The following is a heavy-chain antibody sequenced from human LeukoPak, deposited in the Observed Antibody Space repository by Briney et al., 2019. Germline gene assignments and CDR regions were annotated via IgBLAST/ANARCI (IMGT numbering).Heavy chain of an antibody. CDR1: GFTFDDYA. J-gene: IGHJ3*02. CDR2: ISGDGGST. V-gene: IGHV3-43*02. CDR3: AIPATVTTPYDAFDI. D-gene: IGHD4-17*01. Sequence: GGSLRLSCAASGFTFDDYAMYWVRQAPGKGLEWVSLISGDGGSTYYADSVKGRFTISRDNSKNSLYLQMNSLRTEDTALYYCAIPATVTTPYDAFDIWGQGTMVTVSS.